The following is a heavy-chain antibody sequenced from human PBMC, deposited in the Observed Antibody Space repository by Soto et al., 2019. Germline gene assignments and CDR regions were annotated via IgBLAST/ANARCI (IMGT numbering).Heavy chain of an antibody. Sequence: EVQLVESGGGLVQPGGSLRLSCVASGFTFRSSWMHWVRQAPGKGPVWVSRINSDASTKNYADYVEGRFTIARDNAENTLYLQMDSLTAEDTAVYYCARGPTGWYGYDYWGQGTLVTVSS. V-gene: IGHV3-74*01. CDR2: INSDASTK. CDR3: ARGPTGWYGYDY. CDR1: GFTFRSSW. J-gene: IGHJ4*02. D-gene: IGHD6-19*01.